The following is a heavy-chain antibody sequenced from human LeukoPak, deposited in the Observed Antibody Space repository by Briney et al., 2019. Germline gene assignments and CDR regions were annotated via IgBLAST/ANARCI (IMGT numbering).Heavy chain of an antibody. V-gene: IGHV3-53*01. D-gene: IGHD1-1*01. J-gene: IGHJ4*02. CDR1: GLTVSSNY. CDR2: IYSGGST. CDR3: ATSGGSELFDY. Sequence: GGSLRLSCAASGLTVSSNYMSWVRKAPGKGLEWVSVIYSGGSTYYADSVKGRFTISRDNSKNTLYLQMNSLRAEDTAVYYCATSGGSELFDYWGQGTLVTVSS.